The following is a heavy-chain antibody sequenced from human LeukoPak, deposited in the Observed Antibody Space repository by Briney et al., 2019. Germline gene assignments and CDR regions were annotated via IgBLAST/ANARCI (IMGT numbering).Heavy chain of an antibody. J-gene: IGHJ4*02. CDR1: GGSFSSYY. CDR3: ARSPGPLYYDFWSGYIY. V-gene: IGHV4-59*01. D-gene: IGHD3-3*01. Sequence: SETLSLTCAVYGGSFSSYYWSWIRQPPGKGLEWIGYIYYSGSTNYNPSLKSRVTISVDTSKNQFSLKLSSVTAADTAVYYCARSPGPLYYDFWSGYIYWGQGTLVTVSS. CDR2: IYYSGST.